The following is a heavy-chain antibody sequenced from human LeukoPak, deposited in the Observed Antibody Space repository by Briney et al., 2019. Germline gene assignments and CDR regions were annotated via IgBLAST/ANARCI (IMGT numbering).Heavy chain of an antibody. CDR3: ARDNNYYSSSLYYFDY. CDR2: IIPIFGTT. CDR1: GGTFSSYA. Sequence: SVKVSCKASGGTFSSYAISWVRQAPGQGLEWMGGIIPIFGTTNYAQKFQGRVTITADESTSTAHMELSSLRFGDTAVYYCARDNNYYSSSLYYFDYWGQGTLVTVSS. J-gene: IGHJ4*02. D-gene: IGHD6-13*01. V-gene: IGHV1-69*13.